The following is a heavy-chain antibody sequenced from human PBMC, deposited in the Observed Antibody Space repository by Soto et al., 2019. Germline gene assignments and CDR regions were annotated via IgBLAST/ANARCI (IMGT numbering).Heavy chain of an antibody. V-gene: IGHV3-21*01. CDR2: ISSSSSYI. D-gene: IGHD3-16*01. CDR1: GFTFSSYS. Sequence: EVQLVESGGGLVKPGGSLRLSCAASGFTFSSYSMNWVRQAPGKGLEWVSSISSSSSYIYYADSVKGRFTNSRDNAKNSLYLQMNSLRAEDTAVYYCAREIGERDPEGDYWGQGTLVTVSS. CDR3: AREIGERDPEGDY. J-gene: IGHJ4*02.